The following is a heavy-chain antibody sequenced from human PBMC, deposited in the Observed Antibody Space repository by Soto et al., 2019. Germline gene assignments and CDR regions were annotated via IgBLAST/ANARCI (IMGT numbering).Heavy chain of an antibody. CDR1: GDSVSSNSAA. CDR3: ARAYCSGGGGWALSSRFDP. CDR2: TYYRSKWYN. D-gene: IGHD2-15*01. J-gene: IGHJ5*02. Sequence: PSQTLSLTCAISGDSVSSNSAAWNWIRQSPSRGLEWLGRTYYRSKWYNDYAVSVKSRITINPDTSKNQFSLQLNSVTPEDTAVYFSARAYCSGGGGWALSSRFDPWGQGTLVSVSS. V-gene: IGHV6-1*01.